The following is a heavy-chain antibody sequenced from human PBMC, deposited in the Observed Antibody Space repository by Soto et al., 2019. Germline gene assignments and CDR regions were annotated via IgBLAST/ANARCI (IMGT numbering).Heavy chain of an antibody. CDR2: MSAGGTI. CDR3: AKEKSVMNSGYDAFVV. J-gene: IGHJ3*01. CDR1: GFAFSSYE. V-gene: IGHV3-48*03. Sequence: PGGSLRLSCAASGFAFSSYEMDWVRQAPGKGLEWIAYMSAGGTIHYADSVKGRFTISRDNAKNSLYLEMNSLRAEDTAVYYCAKEKSVMNSGYDAFVVWGQGTMVTVSS. D-gene: IGHD5-12*01.